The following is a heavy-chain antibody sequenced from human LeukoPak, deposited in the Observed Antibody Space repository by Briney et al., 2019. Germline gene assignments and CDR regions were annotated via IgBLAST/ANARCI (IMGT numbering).Heavy chain of an antibody. CDR2: IKSKTDGGTT. Sequence: GGSLRLSCAASGFTFSNAWMGWVRQAPGKGLEWVGRIKSKTDGGTTEYAAPLKGRFTISRDDSKNTLYLQMNSLKTEDTAVYYCTTDHGRALYDILTGYYYNYWGQGTLVTVSS. J-gene: IGHJ4*02. V-gene: IGHV3-15*01. D-gene: IGHD3-9*01. CDR3: TTDHGRALYDILTGYYYNY. CDR1: GFTFSNAW.